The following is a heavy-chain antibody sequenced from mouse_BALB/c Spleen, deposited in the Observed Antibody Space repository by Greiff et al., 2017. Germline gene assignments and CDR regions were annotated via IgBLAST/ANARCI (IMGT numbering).Heavy chain of an antibody. J-gene: IGHJ4*01. CDR1: GFTFSSYA. V-gene: IGHV5-6-5*01. CDR2: ISSGGST. Sequence: EVKLMESGGGLVKPGGSLKLSCAASGFTFSSYAMSWVRQTPEKRLEWVASISSGGSTYYPDSVKGRFTISRDNARNILYLQMSSLRSEDTAMYYCARDYGNPYYAMDYWGQGTSVTVSS. D-gene: IGHD2-1*01. CDR3: ARDYGNPYYAMDY.